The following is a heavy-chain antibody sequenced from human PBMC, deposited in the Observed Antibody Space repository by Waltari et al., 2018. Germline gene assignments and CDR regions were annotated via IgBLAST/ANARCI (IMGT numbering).Heavy chain of an antibody. J-gene: IGHJ6*02. CDR3: ARDLPTNYDFWSGYYTGSTNYYYYGMDV. CDR1: GGSIGSYY. V-gene: IGHV4-59*01. CDR2: SLYSGST. D-gene: IGHD3-3*01. Sequence: QVQLQESGPGLVKPSETLSLTCTVSGGSIGSYYWSWIRQPPGKGLARIGYSLYSGSTNYNPSLKSRVTISVDTSKNQFSLKLSSVTAADTAVYYCARDLPTNYDFWSGYYTGSTNYYYYGMDVWGQGTTVTVSS.